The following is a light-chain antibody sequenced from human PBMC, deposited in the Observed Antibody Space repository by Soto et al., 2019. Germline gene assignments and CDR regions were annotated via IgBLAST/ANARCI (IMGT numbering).Light chain of an antibody. Sequence: DIQMTQSPSTLSASVGDRVAITCRASQSIDSWLAWYQQKPGKAPKLLMYDAFSLESGVSSRFSGSGSGTEFTLIISSLQPDDFATYYCQQYKTSLLTFGGGTKVDIK. CDR3: QQYKTSLLT. V-gene: IGKV1-5*01. J-gene: IGKJ4*01. CDR1: QSIDSW. CDR2: DAF.